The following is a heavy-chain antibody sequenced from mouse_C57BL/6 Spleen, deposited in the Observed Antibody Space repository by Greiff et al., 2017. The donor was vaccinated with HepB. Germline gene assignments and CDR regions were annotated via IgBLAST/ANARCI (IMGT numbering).Heavy chain of an antibody. CDR1: GFTFSNYW. Sequence: EVKLMESGGGLVQPGGSMKLSCVASGFTFSNYWVNWVRQSPEKGLEWVAQIRLKSDNYATHYAESVKGRFTISRDDSKSSVYLQMNNLRAEDTGIYYCPTLDDYDEGYWYFDVWGTGPTVTVSS. J-gene: IGHJ1*03. V-gene: IGHV6-3*01. CDR3: PTLDDYDEGYWYFDV. D-gene: IGHD2-4*01. CDR2: IRLKSDNYAT.